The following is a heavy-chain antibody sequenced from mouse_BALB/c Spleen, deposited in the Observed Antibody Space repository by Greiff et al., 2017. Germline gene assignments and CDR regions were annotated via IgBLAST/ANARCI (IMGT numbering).Heavy chain of an antibody. D-gene: IGHD2-4*01. V-gene: IGHV1-7*01. CDR2: INPSTGYT. CDR1: GYTFTSYW. CDR3: ARRDYDDAMDY. J-gene: IGHJ4*01. Sequence: QVQLQQSGAELAKPGASVKMSCKASGYTFTSYWMHWVKQRPGQGLEWIGYINPSTGYTEYNQKFKDKATLTADKSSSTAYMQLSSLTSEDSAVYYCARRDYDDAMDYWGQGTSVTVSS.